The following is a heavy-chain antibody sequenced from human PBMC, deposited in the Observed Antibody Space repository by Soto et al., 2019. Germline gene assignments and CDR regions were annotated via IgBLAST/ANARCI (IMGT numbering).Heavy chain of an antibody. D-gene: IGHD6-13*01. CDR2: IYHSGST. CDR1: GGSISSSNW. Sequence: SETLSLTCAVSGGSISSSNWWSWVRQPPGKGLEWIGEIYHSGSTNYNPSLKSRVTISVDKSKNQFSLKLSSVTAADTAVYYCARGRNSSSFYFYYYYYGMDVRGQGTTVTVSS. J-gene: IGHJ6*02. V-gene: IGHV4-4*02. CDR3: ARGRNSSSFYFYYYYYGMDV.